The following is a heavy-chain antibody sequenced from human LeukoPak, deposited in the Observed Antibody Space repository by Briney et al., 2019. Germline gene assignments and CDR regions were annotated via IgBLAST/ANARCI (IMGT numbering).Heavy chain of an antibody. CDR1: GYTFTSYD. Sequence: GASVKVSCKASGYTFTSYDINWVRQATGQGLEWMGWMNPNSGNTGYAQKFQGRVTMTRNTSISTAYMELSSLRSEDTAVYYCARIGYSWNGGSDAFDIWGQGTMVTVSS. CDR2: MNPNSGNT. CDR3: ARIGYSWNGGSDAFDI. D-gene: IGHD1-1*01. J-gene: IGHJ3*02. V-gene: IGHV1-8*01.